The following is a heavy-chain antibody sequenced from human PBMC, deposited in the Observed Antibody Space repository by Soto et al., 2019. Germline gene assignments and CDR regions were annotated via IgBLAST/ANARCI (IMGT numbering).Heavy chain of an antibody. Sequence: GESLKISCAASGFTFSSYGMHWVRQAPGKGLEWVAVISYDGSNKYYADSVKGRFTISRDNSKNTLYLQMNSLRAEDTAVYYCARSLYSSGWAPIPNYYYYGMDVWGQGTTVTVSS. D-gene: IGHD6-19*01. V-gene: IGHV3-30*03. CDR1: GFTFSSYG. J-gene: IGHJ6*02. CDR3: ARSLYSSGWAPIPNYYYYGMDV. CDR2: ISYDGSNK.